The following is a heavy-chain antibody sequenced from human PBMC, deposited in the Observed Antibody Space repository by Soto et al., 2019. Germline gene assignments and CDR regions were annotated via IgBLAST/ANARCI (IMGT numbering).Heavy chain of an antibody. CDR1: GGSISSYY. CDR2: IYYSGST. CDR3: AAQGMVRGVIMYY. D-gene: IGHD3-10*01. V-gene: IGHV4-59*01. Sequence: PSETLSLTCTVSGGSISSYYWSWIRQPPGKGLEWIGYIYYSGSTNYNPSLKSRVTISVDTSKNQFSLKLSSVTAADTAVYYCAAQGMVRGVIMYYWGQGTLVTGSS. J-gene: IGHJ4*02.